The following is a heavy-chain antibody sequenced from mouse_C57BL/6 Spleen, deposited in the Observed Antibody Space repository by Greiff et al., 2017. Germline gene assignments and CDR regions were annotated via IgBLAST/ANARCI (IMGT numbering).Heavy chain of an antibody. CDR1: GYAFTNYL. J-gene: IGHJ4*01. CDR2: INPGSGGT. Sequence: QVQLQQSGAELVRPGTSVKVSCKASGYAFTNYLIEWVKQRPGQGLEWIGVINPGSGGTNYNEKFKGKATLTADKSSSTAYMQLSSLTSEASAVYFCAREGYSNYYAMDYWGQGTSVTVSS. V-gene: IGHV1-54*01. CDR3: AREGYSNYYAMDY. D-gene: IGHD2-5*01.